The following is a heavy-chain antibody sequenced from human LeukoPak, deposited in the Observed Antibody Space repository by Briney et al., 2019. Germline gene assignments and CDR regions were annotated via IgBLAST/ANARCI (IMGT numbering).Heavy chain of an antibody. Sequence: PGGSLRLSCAASGFTFSSYWMSWVRQAPGKGLEWVGLIKNKSSGWTTDYAAPVKGRFTISRDDSKNTLYLQMNSLKTEDTALYYCTTDLNLIRIALGGVIVMRDYWGQGTLVTVSS. CDR3: TTDLNLIRIALGGVIVMRDY. V-gene: IGHV3-15*01. D-gene: IGHD3-16*02. J-gene: IGHJ4*02. CDR2: IKNKSSGWTT. CDR1: GFTFSSYW.